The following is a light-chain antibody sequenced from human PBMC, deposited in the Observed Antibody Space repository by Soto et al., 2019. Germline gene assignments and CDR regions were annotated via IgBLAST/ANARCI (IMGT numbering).Light chain of an antibody. CDR3: SSYTSGSTLVV. J-gene: IGLJ3*02. CDR2: EVS. Sequence: QSVLTQPASVSGSPGQSITISCTGTSSDVGGYKYVSWYQQYPGKAPKLMIYEVSNRPSGVSNRFFGSKFGNTAYLTISGLQAADEADYYCSSYTSGSTLVVFGGGTKLTVL. CDR1: SSDVGGYKY. V-gene: IGLV2-14*01.